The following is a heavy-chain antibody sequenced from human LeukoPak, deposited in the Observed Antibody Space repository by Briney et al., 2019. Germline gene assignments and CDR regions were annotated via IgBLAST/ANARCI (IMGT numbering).Heavy chain of an antibody. CDR1: GYTFTSYG. Sequence: ASVKVSCKASGYTFTSYGISWVRQAPGQGLEWMGWISAYNGNTNYAQKLQGRVTMTTDTSTSTAYMELRSLRSDDTAVYYCARDPSGCSGGSCYSHFDYWGQGTLVTVSS. D-gene: IGHD2-15*01. V-gene: IGHV1-18*01. J-gene: IGHJ4*02. CDR2: ISAYNGNT. CDR3: ARDPSGCSGGSCYSHFDY.